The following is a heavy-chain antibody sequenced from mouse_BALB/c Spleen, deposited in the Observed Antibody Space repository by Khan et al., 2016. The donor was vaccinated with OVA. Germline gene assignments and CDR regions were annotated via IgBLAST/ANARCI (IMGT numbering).Heavy chain of an antibody. CDR3: AREGGNYGAFAY. CDR1: GYTFTDYA. CDR2: ISTYSGNT. Sequence: QFQLVQSGPELVRPGVSVKISCKGSGYTFTDYAMHWVKQSHAKSLEWIGLISTYSGNTNYNQKFKGKATMTVDKSSTTAYMELARLTSEDSAIYYCAREGGNYGAFAYWGQGTLVTVSA. J-gene: IGHJ3*01. D-gene: IGHD2-1*01. V-gene: IGHV1S137*01.